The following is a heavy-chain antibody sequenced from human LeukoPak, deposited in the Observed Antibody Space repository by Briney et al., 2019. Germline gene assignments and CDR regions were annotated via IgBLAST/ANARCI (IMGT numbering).Heavy chain of an antibody. CDR2: ISYDGSNK. CDR1: GFTFSSYA. D-gene: IGHD3-22*01. Sequence: GGSLRLSCAASGFTFSSYAMHWVRQAPGKGLEWVALISYDGSNKYYADSVKGRFTVSRGNSKNTLFLQMNSLRAEDTAVYYCAKVGSYHDFDYWGQGTLVTVSS. V-gene: IGHV3-30*18. J-gene: IGHJ4*02. CDR3: AKVGSYHDFDY.